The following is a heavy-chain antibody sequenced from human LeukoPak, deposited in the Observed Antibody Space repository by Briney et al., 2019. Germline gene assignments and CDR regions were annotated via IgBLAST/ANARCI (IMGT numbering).Heavy chain of an antibody. J-gene: IGHJ6*03. CDR2: ISSSGSTI. D-gene: IGHD2-15*01. CDR1: GFTFSDYY. V-gene: IGHV3-11*04. CDR3: ARDDLYCSDGSCYFGYYYYYMDV. Sequence: KPGGSPRLSCAASGFTFSDYYMSWIRQAPGKGLEWVSYISSSGSTIYYADSVKGRFSISRDNAKNSLYLQMNSLRAEDTAVYYCARDDLYCSDGSCYFGYYYYYMDVWGKGTTVTVSS.